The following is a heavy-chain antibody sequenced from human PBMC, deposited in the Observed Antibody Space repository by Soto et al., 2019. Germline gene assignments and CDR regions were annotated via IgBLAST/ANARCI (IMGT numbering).Heavy chain of an antibody. V-gene: IGHV1-18*04. Sequence: GASVKVSCKASGYTFTSYGISWVRQAPGQGLEWMGWISAYNGNTNYAQKLQGRVTMTTGTSTSTAYMELRSLRSDDTAVYYCARDLVGIVVVTAIPQSDYYYGMDVWGQGTTVTVSS. CDR1: GYTFTSYG. CDR3: ARDLVGIVVVTAIPQSDYYYGMDV. CDR2: ISAYNGNT. D-gene: IGHD2-21*02. J-gene: IGHJ6*02.